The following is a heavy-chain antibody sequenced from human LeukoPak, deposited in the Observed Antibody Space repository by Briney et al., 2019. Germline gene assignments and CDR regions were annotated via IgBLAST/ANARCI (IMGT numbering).Heavy chain of an antibody. CDR2: IYYSGST. CDR3: ARDGLGPPGLIRAFFDY. Sequence: SETLSLTCTVSGGSISSSSYYWGWIRQPPGKGLEWIGSIYYSGSTYYNPSLKSRVTISVDTSKNQFSLKLSSVTAADTAVYYCARDGLGPPGLIRAFFDYWGQGTLVTVSS. V-gene: IGHV4-39*07. CDR1: GGSISSSSYY. J-gene: IGHJ4*02. D-gene: IGHD1-26*01.